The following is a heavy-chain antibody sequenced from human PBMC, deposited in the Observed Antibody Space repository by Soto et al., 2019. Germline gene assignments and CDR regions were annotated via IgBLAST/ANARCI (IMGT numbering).Heavy chain of an antibody. Sequence: GASVKVSCKASGYTFTSYAMHWVRQAPGQRPEWMGWINAGNGNTKYSQKFQGRVTITRDTSASTAYMELSSLRSEDTAVYYCARDLILTGSHNWFDPWGQGTLVTVSS. CDR1: GYTFTSYA. D-gene: IGHD3-9*01. J-gene: IGHJ5*02. CDR2: INAGNGNT. CDR3: ARDLILTGSHNWFDP. V-gene: IGHV1-3*01.